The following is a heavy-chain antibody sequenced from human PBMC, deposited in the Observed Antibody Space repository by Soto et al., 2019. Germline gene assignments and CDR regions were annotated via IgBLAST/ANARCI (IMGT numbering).Heavy chain of an antibody. J-gene: IGHJ5*02. CDR2: INIYTGDT. CDR1: GYTFSNSA. Sequence: QVQLVQSGTEVKKPGASVKVSCKASGYTFSNSAITWVRQAPGQGLEWMGWINIYTGDTHYAQSLQGRVTMTTDTSTSTAYMELRGLRSDDTAVYYCARDDYGDYVSDNWFDPWGQGTLVIVSS. D-gene: IGHD4-17*01. V-gene: IGHV1-18*01. CDR3: ARDDYGDYVSDNWFDP.